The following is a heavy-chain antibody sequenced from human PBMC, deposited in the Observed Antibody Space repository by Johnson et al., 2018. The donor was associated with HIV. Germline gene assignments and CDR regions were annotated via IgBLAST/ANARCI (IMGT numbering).Heavy chain of an antibody. V-gene: IGHV3-23*04. D-gene: IGHD2-8*02. CDR1: GFTFSTYA. Sequence: VQLVESGGGLVQPGGSLRLSCAASGFTFSTYAMSWVRQAPGKGLEWVSAIRGSGGSTYYADSVKGRFTISRDNSKNTLYVEMDSLRAEDTAVYSCVKARGGYWGDDFDIWGQGTMVTVSS. J-gene: IGHJ3*02. CDR3: VKARGGYWGDDFDI. CDR2: IRGSGGST.